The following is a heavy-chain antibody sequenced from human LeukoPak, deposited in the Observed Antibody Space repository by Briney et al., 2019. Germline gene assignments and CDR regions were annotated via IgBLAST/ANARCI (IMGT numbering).Heavy chain of an antibody. V-gene: IGHV4-59*01. CDR3: ARDGYSGNDGL. Sequence: SETLSLTCTVSGGSISTYYWSWIRQPPGKGLEWIGYIYHSGSAKYNPSLKSRVTISVDTSKNQFSLKLSSVTAADTAVYYCARDGYSGNDGLWGQGTLVTVSS. CDR1: GGSISTYY. CDR2: IYHSGSA. D-gene: IGHD5-12*01. J-gene: IGHJ4*02.